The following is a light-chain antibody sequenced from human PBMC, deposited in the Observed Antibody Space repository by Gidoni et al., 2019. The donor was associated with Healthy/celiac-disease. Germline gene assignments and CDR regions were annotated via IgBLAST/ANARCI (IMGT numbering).Light chain of an antibody. CDR3: QXXGSSXXT. CDR2: GAS. Sequence: DIVLTQSPGTLSLSPGERATLSCRASQSVSSSYLAWYQQKPGQAPRLLIYGASSRATGIPDIFSGSGSGTDFTLTISRXEPEDFAVYYCQXXGSSXXTFXQGTKVEIK. V-gene: IGKV3-20*01. CDR1: QSVSSSY. J-gene: IGKJ1*01.